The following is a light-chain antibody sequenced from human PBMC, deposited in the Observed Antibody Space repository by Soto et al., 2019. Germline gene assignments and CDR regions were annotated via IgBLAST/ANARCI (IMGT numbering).Light chain of an antibody. CDR2: EVS. CDR3: SSYAGSNNVV. J-gene: IGLJ2*01. CDR1: SGDVGGYNY. Sequence: QSALTQTPSASGSPGQSVTISCTGTSGDVGGYNYVSWYQQHLGKAPKLMVYEVSKRPSGVPDRFSGSKSGNTASLTVSGLQAEYEADYYCSSYAGSNNVVFGGGTKLTVL. V-gene: IGLV2-8*01.